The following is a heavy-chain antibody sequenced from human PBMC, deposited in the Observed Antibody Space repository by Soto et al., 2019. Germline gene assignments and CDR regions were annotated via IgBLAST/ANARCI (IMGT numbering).Heavy chain of an antibody. J-gene: IGHJ3*02. CDR1: GFTFSSYW. V-gene: IGHV3-7*01. Sequence: EVQLVESGGGLVQPGGSLRLSCAASGFTFSSYWMSWVRQAPGKGLEWVANIKKDGSEKYYVDSVKCRFTISRDNAKNSLYLQMNSLRAEDTAVYYCARAGRITIFSTGYPLIAFDIWGQGTMVTVSS. CDR3: ARAGRITIFSTGYPLIAFDI. CDR2: IKKDGSEK. D-gene: IGHD3-9*01.